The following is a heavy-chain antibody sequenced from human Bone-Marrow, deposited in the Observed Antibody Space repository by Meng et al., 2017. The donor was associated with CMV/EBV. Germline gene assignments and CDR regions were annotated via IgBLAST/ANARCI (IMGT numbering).Heavy chain of an antibody. J-gene: IGHJ4*02. CDR1: GGSFSGYY. Sequence: QVQLQQVGAGLLKPSETLSLTCAVYGGSFSGYYWSWIRQPPGKGLEWIGEINHSGSTNYNPSLKSRVTISVDTSKNQFSLKLSSVTAADTAVYYCARGRHIAARPFYYWGQGTLVTVSS. CDR3: ARGRHIAARPFYY. D-gene: IGHD6-6*01. CDR2: INHSGST. V-gene: IGHV4-34*01.